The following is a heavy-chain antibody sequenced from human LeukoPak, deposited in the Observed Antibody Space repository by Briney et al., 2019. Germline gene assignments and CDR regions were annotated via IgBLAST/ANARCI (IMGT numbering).Heavy chain of an antibody. V-gene: IGHV3-7*01. CDR3: ARDPKGIAVGYFDY. Sequence: GGSLRLSCSASGFIFSNYWMTWVRQAPGKGLEWVANIKQDGSEKYYVDSVKGRFTISRDNAKKSLYLQMNSLRAEDTAVYYCARDPKGIAVGYFDYWGQGTLVTVSS. CDR1: GFIFSNYW. CDR2: IKQDGSEK. D-gene: IGHD6-19*01. J-gene: IGHJ4*02.